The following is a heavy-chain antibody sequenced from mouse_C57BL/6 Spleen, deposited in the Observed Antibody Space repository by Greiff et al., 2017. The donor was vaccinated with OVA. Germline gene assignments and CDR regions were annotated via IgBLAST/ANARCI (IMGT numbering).Heavy chain of an antibody. V-gene: IGHV1-74*01. Sequence: QVQLKQPGAELVKPGASVKVSCKASSYTFTSYWMHWVKQRPGQGLEWIGRIHPSDSDTNYNQKFKGKATLTVDKSSSTAYMQLSSLTSEDSAVYYCAITSSYYAMDYWGQGTSVTVSS. J-gene: IGHJ4*01. D-gene: IGHD1-1*01. CDR1: SYTFTSYW. CDR3: AITSSYYAMDY. CDR2: IHPSDSDT.